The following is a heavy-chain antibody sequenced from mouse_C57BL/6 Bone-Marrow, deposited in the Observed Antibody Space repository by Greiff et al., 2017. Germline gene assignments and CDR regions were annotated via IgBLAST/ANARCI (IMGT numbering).Heavy chain of an antibody. CDR2: ISGGGGNT. CDR1: GFTFSSYT. Sequence: EVQLVESGGGLVKPGGSLKLSCAASGFTFSSYTMSWVRQTPEKRLEWVATISGGGGNTYYPDSVKGRFTISRANAKNTLYLQLSSLGSEVTALYYCARRAYWGQGTLGTVSA. CDR3: ARRAY. V-gene: IGHV5-9*01. J-gene: IGHJ3*01.